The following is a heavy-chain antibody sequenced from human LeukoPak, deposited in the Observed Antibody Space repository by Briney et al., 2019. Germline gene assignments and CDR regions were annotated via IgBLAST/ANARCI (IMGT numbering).Heavy chain of an antibody. D-gene: IGHD3-22*01. Sequence: QPGGSLRLSCTASGFTFGDYAMSWFRQAPGKGREWVSFIRRKPYGGTAEYAASVKGRFTLSRDDSKSIAYLQMNSLRTEDTAMYYCTRVVYDRNYFGRLDAFDIWGQGTMVSVSS. CDR3: TRVVYDRNYFGRLDAFDI. J-gene: IGHJ3*02. V-gene: IGHV3-49*03. CDR1: GFTFGDYA. CDR2: IRRKPYGGTA.